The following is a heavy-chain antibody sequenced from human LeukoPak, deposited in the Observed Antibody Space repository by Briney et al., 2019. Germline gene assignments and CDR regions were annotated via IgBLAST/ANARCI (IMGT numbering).Heavy chain of an antibody. CDR3: VARGPYYYMDV. CDR1: GGTFSSYA. J-gene: IGHJ6*03. CDR2: IIPIFGTA. Sequence: SVKVSCKASGGTFSSYAITWVRQAPGQGLEWMGGIIPIFGTANYAQKFQGRVTITTDESTSTAYMELSSLRSEDTAVYYCVARGPYYYMDVWGKGTTVTVSS. V-gene: IGHV1-69*05.